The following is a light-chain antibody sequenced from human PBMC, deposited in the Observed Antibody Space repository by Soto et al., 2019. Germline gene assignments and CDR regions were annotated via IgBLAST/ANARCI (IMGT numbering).Light chain of an antibody. CDR2: AAS. J-gene: IGKJ1*01. CDR3: QQSYSTLPGT. Sequence: DIQMTQSPSSLSASVGDRVTITCRASQSISSYLNWYQQKPGKAPKLLIYAASSLQSGVPSRFSGSGSGTDFTPTISSLQPEDFATYYCQQSYSTLPGTFGQGTKVEIK. CDR1: QSISSY. V-gene: IGKV1-39*01.